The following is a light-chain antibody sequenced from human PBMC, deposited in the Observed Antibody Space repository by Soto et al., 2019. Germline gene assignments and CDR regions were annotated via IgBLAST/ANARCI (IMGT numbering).Light chain of an antibody. CDR2: EGS. CDR3: CSYAGSSTFVV. CDR1: SSDVGSYNL. J-gene: IGLJ2*01. V-gene: IGLV2-23*01. Sequence: QSVLTQHASVSGSPGQSINISCTGTSSDVGSYNLVSWYQQHPGKAPKLMIYEGSKRHSGVSNRFSGSKSGNTASLTISGLQAEDEAEYYCCSYAGSSTFVVFGGGTKLTVL.